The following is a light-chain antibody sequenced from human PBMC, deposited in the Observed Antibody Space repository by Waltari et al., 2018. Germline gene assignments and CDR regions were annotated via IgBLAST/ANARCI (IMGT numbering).Light chain of an antibody. CDR1: TSNIGSYH. J-gene: IGLJ3*02. CDR3: AAWDDSLTAWL. CDR2: RNG. V-gene: IGLV1-47*01. Sequence: QSGLTQSPSVSGTPGQRVTISCSGSTSNIGSYHVYWYQQLPGAAPKLLIYRNGQRPSGVPDRFSGSKSVTSASLAISGLRSEDEAFYYCAAWDDSLTAWLFGGGTKLTVL.